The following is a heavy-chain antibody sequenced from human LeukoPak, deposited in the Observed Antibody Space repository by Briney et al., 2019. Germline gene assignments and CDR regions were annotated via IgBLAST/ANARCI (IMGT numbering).Heavy chain of an antibody. CDR3: ARDRYYFDY. CDR1: GFTFRSYE. Sequence: GGSLRLSCAASGFTFRSYEMNWVRQAPGKGLEWVSYISSSGSTIYYPDSVKGRFTISRDNAKNSLFLQMNSLRAEDTAVYYCARDRYYFDYWGQGTLVTVSS. V-gene: IGHV3-48*03. CDR2: ISSSGSTI. J-gene: IGHJ4*02.